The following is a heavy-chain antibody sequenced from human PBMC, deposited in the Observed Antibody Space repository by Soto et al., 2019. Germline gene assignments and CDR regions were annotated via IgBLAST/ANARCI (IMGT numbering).Heavy chain of an antibody. CDR3: ARDLSDGESAGCRSDTYAY. D-gene: IGHD3-10*01. V-gene: IGHV1-69*13. J-gene: IGHJ4*02. Sequence: SSVKVSCKDSGGTFSSYAISWVRQAPGQGLEWMGGIIPIFGTANYAQKFQGRVTITADESTSTAYMKLSSLRSEDTAGHYCARDLSDGESAGCRSDTYAYWARGTRVRGSS. CDR2: IIPIFGTA. CDR1: GGTFSSYA.